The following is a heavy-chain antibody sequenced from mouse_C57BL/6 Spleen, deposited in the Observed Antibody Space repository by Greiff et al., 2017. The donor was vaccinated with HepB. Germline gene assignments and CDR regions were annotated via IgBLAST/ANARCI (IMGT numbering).Heavy chain of an antibody. CDR3: ARNGCSSLPFAY. D-gene: IGHD1-1*01. V-gene: IGHV1-20*01. J-gene: IGHJ3*01. CDR1: GYSFTGYF. Sequence: EVQLQQSGPELVKPGDSVKISCKASGYSFTGYFMNWVMQSHGKSLEWIGRINPYNGDTFYNQKFKGKATLTVDKSSSTAHMELRSLTSEDSAVYYCARNGCSSLPFAYWGQGTLVTVSA. CDR2: INPYNGDT.